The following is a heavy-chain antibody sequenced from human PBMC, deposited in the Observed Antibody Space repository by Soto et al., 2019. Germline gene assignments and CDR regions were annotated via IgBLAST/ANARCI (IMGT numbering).Heavy chain of an antibody. J-gene: IGHJ6*02. CDR2: IDPSDSYT. V-gene: IGHV5-10-1*01. Sequence: GESLKISCKGSGYSFTSYWISWVRQMPGKGLEWMGRIDPSDSYTNYSPSFQGHVTISADKSISTAYLQWSSLKASDTAMYYCARNEMVGRSLSPYYYYYGMDVWGQGTTVTVSS. D-gene: IGHD2-15*01. CDR3: ARNEMVGRSLSPYYYYYGMDV. CDR1: GYSFTSYW.